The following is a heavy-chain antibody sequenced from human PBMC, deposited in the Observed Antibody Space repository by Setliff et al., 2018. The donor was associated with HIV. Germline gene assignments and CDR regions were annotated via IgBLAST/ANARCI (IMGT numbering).Heavy chain of an antibody. CDR1: GFTFSSYW. D-gene: IGHD6-6*01. J-gene: IGHJ6*03. Sequence: GGSLRLSCAASGFTFSSYWMSWVRQAQGKGLEWVANIKQYGGEKYYLDSVKGRFTISRYKSKNTLYLQMDSLRAEDTAAYYCAKDSSSDYYYYYLDVWGKGTTVTVS. V-gene: IGHV3-7*01. CDR2: IKQYGGEK. CDR3: AKDSSSDYYYYYLDV.